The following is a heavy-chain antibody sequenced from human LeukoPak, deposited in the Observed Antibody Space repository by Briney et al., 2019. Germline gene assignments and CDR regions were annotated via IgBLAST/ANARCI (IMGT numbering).Heavy chain of an antibody. J-gene: IGHJ3*02. CDR3: AKARYSGYAFDAFDM. V-gene: IGHV3-23*01. Sequence: GGSLRLSCAASGFTFSSYAIAWVRQAPGKGLEWVSGISSSGGTTYYADSVKGRFTISRDNSKNTLYLQMNSLRAEDTAVYYCAKARYSGYAFDAFDMWGQGTMVSVSS. CDR1: GFTFSSYA. CDR2: ISSSGGTT. D-gene: IGHD5-12*01.